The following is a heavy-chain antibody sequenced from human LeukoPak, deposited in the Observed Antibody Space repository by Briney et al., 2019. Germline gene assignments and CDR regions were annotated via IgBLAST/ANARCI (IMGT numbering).Heavy chain of an antibody. CDR3: ARDEGSYDYLWGSYRYNWFDP. D-gene: IGHD3-16*02. CDR2: ISYDGSSK. CDR1: GFTFNTYA. J-gene: IGHJ5*02. Sequence: GGSLRLSCSASGFTFNTYAMHWVRQAPGKGLEWVALISYDGSSKYYADSVKGRFTISRDNSKNTLYLQVNSLRSEDTAVYYCARDEGSYDYLWGSYRYNWFDPWGRGTLVTVSS. V-gene: IGHV3-30*04.